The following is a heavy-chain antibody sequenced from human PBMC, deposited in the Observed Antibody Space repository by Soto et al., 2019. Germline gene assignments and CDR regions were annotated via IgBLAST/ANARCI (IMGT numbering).Heavy chain of an antibody. CDR1: GGSVSSNDYS. V-gene: IGHV4-39*01. D-gene: IGHD2-2*03. CDR3: VRLNGYCVSTKCRGYYGMDV. CDR2: IYSHDDT. Sequence: QLQLQESGPGLVKPSETLSLTCTVSGGSVSSNDYSWGWVRQSPGKGLEWIGAIYSHDDTHYNPSCLSRVTISVDTSKNEFSLRLNSVTAADTAVYYCVRLNGYCVSTKCRGYYGMDVWGQGTTVTVSS. J-gene: IGHJ6*02.